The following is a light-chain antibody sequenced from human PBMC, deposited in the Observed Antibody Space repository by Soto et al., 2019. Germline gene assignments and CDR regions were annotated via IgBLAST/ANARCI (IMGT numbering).Light chain of an antibody. V-gene: IGKV3D-20*02. J-gene: IGKJ5*01. Sequence: IVLTQSPGTLSLSPWERATLSCRASQSVSNNYLAWYQQKPGQAPRLLIYGASNRATGIPDRFSGSGSGTDFTLTISRLEPEDFAVYYCQQRQYWPPITFGQGTRLEIK. CDR2: GAS. CDR3: QQRQYWPPIT. CDR1: QSVSNNY.